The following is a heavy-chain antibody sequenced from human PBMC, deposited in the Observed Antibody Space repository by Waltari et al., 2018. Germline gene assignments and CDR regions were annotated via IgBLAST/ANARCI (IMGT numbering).Heavy chain of an antibody. CDR1: GFPFDDYT. Sequence: EVQLVESGGAVVQPGGSLRLSCAASGFPFDDYTMHWVRQVPGKGLGWVSLSSWDGRSTYYADSVKGRFTISRDSSKNSLYLQLNSLRTEDSALYYCLKEGGSGSHYNSLDYWGQGTLVTVSS. CDR2: SSWDGRST. CDR3: LKEGGSGSHYNSLDY. V-gene: IGHV3-43*01. J-gene: IGHJ4*02. D-gene: IGHD3-10*01.